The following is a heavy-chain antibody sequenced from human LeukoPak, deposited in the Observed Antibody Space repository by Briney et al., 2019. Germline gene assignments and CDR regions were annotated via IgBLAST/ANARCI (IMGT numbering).Heavy chain of an antibody. Sequence: SETLSLTCAVYGGSFSGYYWSWIRQPPGKGLEWIGEINHSGSTNYNPSLKSRVTISVDTSKNQFSLKLSSVTAADTAVYYCARGLTMIVVAHQFDYWGQGTLVTVSS. CDR2: INHSGST. D-gene: IGHD3-22*01. CDR1: GGSFSGYY. CDR3: ARGLTMIVVAHQFDY. V-gene: IGHV4-34*01. J-gene: IGHJ4*02.